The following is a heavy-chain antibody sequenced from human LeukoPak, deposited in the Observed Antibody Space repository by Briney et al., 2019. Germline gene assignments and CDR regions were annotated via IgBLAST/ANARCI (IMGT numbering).Heavy chain of an antibody. CDR2: IHYSGSI. J-gene: IGHJ3*02. D-gene: IGHD3-10*01. CDR1: GGSISSNSYF. Sequence: PGDSLSLTCTVSGGSISSNSYFWGWIRQPPGKGLEWIGIIHYSGSIYYSPSLKSRLSISIDTSKNQFSLKLSSVTAADTAVYYCASQKTLVRGAIRLFDASDIWGQGTVVTVSP. V-gene: IGHV4-39*01. CDR3: ASQKTLVRGAIRLFDASDI.